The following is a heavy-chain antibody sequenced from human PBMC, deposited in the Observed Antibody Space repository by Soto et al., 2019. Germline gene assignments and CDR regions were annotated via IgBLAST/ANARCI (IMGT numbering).Heavy chain of an antibody. Sequence: QVQVFQSGAEVKKPGSSVRVSCKVSGGTLNSQSITWVRQAPGQGLEWMGGIIPMFGTPTDAQKFRGRVTISTDTSTSTVYMELRSLSSQNTAVYYCATSLAAPRKPYNWLDAWGQGTLVTVSS. D-gene: IGHD6-6*01. CDR2: IIPMFGTP. CDR1: GGTLNSQS. J-gene: IGHJ5*02. CDR3: ATSLAAPRKPYNWLDA. V-gene: IGHV1-69*06.